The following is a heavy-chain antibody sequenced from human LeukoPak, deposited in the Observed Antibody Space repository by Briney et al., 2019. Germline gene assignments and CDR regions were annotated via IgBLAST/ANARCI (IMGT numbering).Heavy chain of an antibody. CDR3: ARGVSYGSGSYIGDP. CDR1: GFAVSSNY. V-gene: IGHV3-53*01. Sequence: GGSLRLSCAASGFAVSSNYMSWVRQAPGKGLEWVSVIYSGGSTYYADSVKGRFTISRDNSKNTFYLQMNSLRAEDTAVYYCARGVSYGSGSYIGDPWGQGTLVTVSS. J-gene: IGHJ5*02. D-gene: IGHD3-10*01. CDR2: IYSGGST.